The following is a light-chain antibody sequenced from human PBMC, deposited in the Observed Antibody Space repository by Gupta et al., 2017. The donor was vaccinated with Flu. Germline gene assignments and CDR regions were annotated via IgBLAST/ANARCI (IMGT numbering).Light chain of an antibody. CDR2: AAS. CDR1: QGISNY. CDR3: QKYNSVHL. Sequence: DIQMNPSPSSLSASVGERVTIPRRASQGISNYLAWYQHKAGKVPKVLIYAASTWEAGVPARFSGSGYGTEFTLTSNRLEVEDVATYYCQKYNSVHLLGGGTKVEIK. V-gene: IGKV1-27*01. J-gene: IGKJ4*01.